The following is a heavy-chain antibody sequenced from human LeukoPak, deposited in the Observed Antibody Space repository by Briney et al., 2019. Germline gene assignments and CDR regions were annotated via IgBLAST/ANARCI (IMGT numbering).Heavy chain of an antibody. D-gene: IGHD3-10*01. J-gene: IGHJ4*02. CDR3: ARPPYYGSGSYFDY. CDR1: GFTFSSYA. Sequence: GGSLRLSCAASGFTFSSYAMHWVRQAPGKGLEWVAVISYDGGNKYYADSVKGRFTISRDNSKNTLYLQMNSLRAEDTAVYYCARPPYYGSGSYFDYWGQGTLVTVSS. CDR2: ISYDGGNK. V-gene: IGHV3-30-3*01.